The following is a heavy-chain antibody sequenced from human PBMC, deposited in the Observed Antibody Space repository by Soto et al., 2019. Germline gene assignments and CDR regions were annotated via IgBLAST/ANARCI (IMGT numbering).Heavy chain of an antibody. Sequence: PGGSLRLSCAASGFTFSSYGVHWVRQAPGKGLEWVAVIWYDGSNKYYADSVKGRFTISRDNSKNTLYLQMNSLRAEDTAVYYCARERGLYSSGWYRLFDYWGQGTLVTVSS. J-gene: IGHJ4*02. CDR1: GFTFSSYG. CDR3: ARERGLYSSGWYRLFDY. CDR2: IWYDGSNK. D-gene: IGHD6-19*01. V-gene: IGHV3-33*01.